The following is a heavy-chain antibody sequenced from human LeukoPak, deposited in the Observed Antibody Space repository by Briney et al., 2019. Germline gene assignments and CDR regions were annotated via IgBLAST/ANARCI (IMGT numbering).Heavy chain of an antibody. CDR2: ISTYNGNT. J-gene: IGHJ5*01. CDR3: ARDFYRGKGTLSSNWFAF. V-gene: IGHV1-18*01. D-gene: IGHD3-16*01. CDR1: GYSFTGYG. Sequence: ASVTVSCKASGYSFTGYGISWVRPAPGQGLEWMGWISTYNGNTVYAQKYQGRLTMTRDTSTSTVYMDLRSLRSDDTAVYFCARDFYRGKGTLSSNWFAFWGQGTRVTVSS.